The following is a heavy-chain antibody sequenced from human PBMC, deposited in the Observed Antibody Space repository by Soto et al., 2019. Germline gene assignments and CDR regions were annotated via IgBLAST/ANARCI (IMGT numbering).Heavy chain of an antibody. J-gene: IGHJ4*02. Sequence: PGESLKISCQGSVYSFTSNWIGWVRQMPGKGLEWMGIIYPGDSDTRYSPSFQGLVTISVDKSISTAYLQWSSVKASDTAMYYCARHLYESSGYRYFDLWGQGTLVTVSS. CDR2: IYPGDSDT. D-gene: IGHD3-22*01. CDR1: VYSFTSNW. CDR3: ARHLYESSGYRYFDL. V-gene: IGHV5-51*01.